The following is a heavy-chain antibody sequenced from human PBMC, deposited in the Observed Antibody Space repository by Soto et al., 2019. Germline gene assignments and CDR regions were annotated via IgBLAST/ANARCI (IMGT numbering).Heavy chain of an antibody. V-gene: IGHV4-39*01. CDR1: GASTSTSRYY. CDR2: IYYSGGT. D-gene: IGHD6-6*01. Sequence: QLQLQQSGPGLVKPSETLSLTCTVSGASTSTSRYYWGWIRQPPGKGLEWIGNIYYSGGTSYNPSLKSRVTISVDTSSNQFSLRLSSVTAADTAVYYCARQKYGNNWFDPWGQGTLVTVSS. J-gene: IGHJ5*02. CDR3: ARQKYGNNWFDP.